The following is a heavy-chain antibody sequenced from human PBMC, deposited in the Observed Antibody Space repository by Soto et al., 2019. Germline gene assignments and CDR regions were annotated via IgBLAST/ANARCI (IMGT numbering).Heavy chain of an antibody. D-gene: IGHD2-15*01. CDR1: GFTFSSYA. J-gene: IGHJ4*02. Sequence: QTGGSLRLSCAASGFTFSSYAMGWVRQGPGKGLEWVAAVSIGGSTHYADSVRGRFTISRDNSKNTLSLQMNSLTAEDTAVYFCAKRRGAGVHFDYWGQGALVTVSS. V-gene: IGHV3-23*01. CDR2: VSIGGST. CDR3: AKRRGAGVHFDY.